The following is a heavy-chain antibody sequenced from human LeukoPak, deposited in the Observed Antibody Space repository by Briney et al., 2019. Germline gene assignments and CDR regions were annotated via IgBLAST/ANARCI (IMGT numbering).Heavy chain of an antibody. Sequence: GESLKISCKGSGYSFTSYWIGWVRQMPGKGLEWTGIIYPGDSDTRYSPSFQGQVTISADKSISTAYLQWSSLKASDTAMYYCARRPYCSGGSCYPADYWGQGTLVTASS. D-gene: IGHD2-15*01. J-gene: IGHJ4*02. V-gene: IGHV5-51*01. CDR3: ARRPYCSGGSCYPADY. CDR1: GYSFTSYW. CDR2: IYPGDSDT.